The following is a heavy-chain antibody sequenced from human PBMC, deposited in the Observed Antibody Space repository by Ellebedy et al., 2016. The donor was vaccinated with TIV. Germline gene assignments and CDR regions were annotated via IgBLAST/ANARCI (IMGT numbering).Heavy chain of an antibody. CDR2: ISFDGSRK. D-gene: IGHD3-10*01. V-gene: IGHV3-30*18. CDR1: GFTFSSYG. Sequence: PGGSLRLSCAASGFTFSSYGIHWVRQAPGKGLEWVAVISFDGSRKYHGDYVKGRFTISRDNANNTLYLRMNSLRTEDTAIYYCAKDRLGEYYGSGGGLDNWGQGTLVTVSS. CDR3: AKDRLGEYYGSGGGLDN. J-gene: IGHJ4*02.